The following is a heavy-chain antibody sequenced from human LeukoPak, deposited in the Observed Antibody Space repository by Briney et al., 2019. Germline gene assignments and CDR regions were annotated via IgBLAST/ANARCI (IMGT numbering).Heavy chain of an antibody. D-gene: IGHD1-26*01. J-gene: IGHJ4*02. CDR1: GFTFRSYG. CDR2: ISSAGGNI. CDR3: ARDLGSGSLHY. V-gene: IGHV3-48*01. Sequence: GGSLRLSCAASGFTFRSYGLSWFRQAPGKGLEWVSYISSAGGNINYADSVKGRFIISRDNGKNSLYLQMNSLRAEDTAVYYCARDLGSGSLHYWGQGTLVTVSS.